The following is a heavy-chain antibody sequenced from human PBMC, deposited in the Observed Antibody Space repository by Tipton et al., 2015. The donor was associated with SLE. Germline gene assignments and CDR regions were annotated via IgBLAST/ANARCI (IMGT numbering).Heavy chain of an antibody. Sequence: TLSLTCTVSGGSISSYYWSWIRQPPGKGLEWIGYIYYSGSTNYNPSLESRVTISVDTSKNQFSLKLSSVTAADTAVYYCARSGTARIAGTGPAFDIWGQGTMVTVSS. CDR1: GGSISSYY. V-gene: IGHV4-59*01. D-gene: IGHD6-13*01. CDR3: ARSGTARIAGTGPAFDI. CDR2: IYYSGST. J-gene: IGHJ3*02.